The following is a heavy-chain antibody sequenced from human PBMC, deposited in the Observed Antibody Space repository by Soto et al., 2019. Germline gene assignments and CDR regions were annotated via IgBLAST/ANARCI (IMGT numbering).Heavy chain of an antibody. V-gene: IGHV1-69*01. CDR1: GGTFSSYA. CDR3: ARGEFEGRVSSSGGSYYYYGTDV. CDR2: IIPIFGTA. D-gene: IGHD2-15*01. J-gene: IGHJ6*02. Sequence: QVQLVQSGAEVKKPGSSVKVSCKASGGTFSSYAISWVRQAPGQGLEWMGGIIPIFGTANYAQKFQGRVTITADESTSTAYMELSSLRSEDTAVYYCARGEFEGRVSSSGGSYYYYGTDVRGQGTTVTVSS.